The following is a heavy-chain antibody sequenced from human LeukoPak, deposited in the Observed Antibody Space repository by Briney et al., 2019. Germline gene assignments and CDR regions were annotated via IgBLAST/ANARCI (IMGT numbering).Heavy chain of an antibody. CDR3: ARDLRVGGTDCPDC. D-gene: IGHD1-26*01. CDR2: IDPSGGST. V-gene: IGHV1-46*01. CDR1: GGTFSSYA. J-gene: IGHJ4*02. Sequence: VASVKVSCKASGGTFSSYAISWVRQAPGQGLEWMGIIDPSGGSTSYAQKSQGRVTMTRDTSASTVYMELSSLRSEDTAIYYCARDLRVGGTDCPDCWGQGTLVTVSS.